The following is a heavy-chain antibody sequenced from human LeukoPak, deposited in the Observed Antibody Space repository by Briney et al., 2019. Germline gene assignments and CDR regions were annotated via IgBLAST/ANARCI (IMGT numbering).Heavy chain of an antibody. Sequence: SETLSLTCTVSGVSINSHYWSWLRQAPGKGLQWIGDIYYSERTNYNPSLRSRVTISVDTSKTQLSLKFTSVLAADTAMYYCVRRDNTGWNYFDHWGQGILVTVSS. V-gene: IGHV4-59*08. CDR1: GVSINSHY. D-gene: IGHD6-19*01. J-gene: IGHJ4*02. CDR2: IYYSERT. CDR3: VRRDNTGWNYFDH.